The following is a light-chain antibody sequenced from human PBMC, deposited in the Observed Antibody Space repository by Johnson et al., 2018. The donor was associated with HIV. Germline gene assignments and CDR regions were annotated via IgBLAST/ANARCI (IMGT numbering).Light chain of an antibody. CDR1: SSNIGNNY. CDR3: GTWDSSLSCYV. Sequence: QPVLTQPPSVSAAPGQKVTISCSGSSSNIGNNYVSWYQQLPGTAPKLLIYDNNKRPSGIPDRFSGSKSGTSATLGITGLQTGDEADYYCGTWDSSLSCYVVGTGTKVTVL. V-gene: IGLV1-51*01. CDR2: DNN. J-gene: IGLJ1*01.